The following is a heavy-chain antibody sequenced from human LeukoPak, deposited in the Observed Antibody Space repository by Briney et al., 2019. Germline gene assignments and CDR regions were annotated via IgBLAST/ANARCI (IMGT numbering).Heavy chain of an antibody. V-gene: IGHV4-59*01. Sequence: PSETLSLTCTVSGGSISSYYWSWIRQPPGKGLEWIGYIYYGGSTNYNPSLKSRVTISVDTSKNQFSLKLSSVTAADTAVYYCARSDCSSTSCVSGIFWFDPWGQGTLVTVSS. CDR3: ARSDCSSTSCVSGIFWFDP. D-gene: IGHD2-2*01. CDR2: IYYGGST. J-gene: IGHJ5*02. CDR1: GGSISSYY.